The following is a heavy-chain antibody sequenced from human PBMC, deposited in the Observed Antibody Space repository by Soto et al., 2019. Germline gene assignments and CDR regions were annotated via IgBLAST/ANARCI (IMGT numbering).Heavy chain of an antibody. Sequence: ASVKVSCKASGYTFTSSGISWVRQAPGQGLEWMGWISAYNGNTNYAQKLQGRVTMTTDTSTSTAYMELRSLRSDDTAVYYCARALSSVTSPYYYYYYGMDVWGQGTTVTVSS. CDR2: ISAYNGNT. J-gene: IGHJ6*02. CDR1: GYTFTSSG. CDR3: ARALSSVTSPYYYYYYGMDV. D-gene: IGHD4-17*01. V-gene: IGHV1-18*01.